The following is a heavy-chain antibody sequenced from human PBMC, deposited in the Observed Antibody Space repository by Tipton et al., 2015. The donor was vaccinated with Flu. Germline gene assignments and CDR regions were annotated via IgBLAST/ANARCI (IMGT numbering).Heavy chain of an antibody. J-gene: IGHJ5*02. CDR2: IFYSAST. D-gene: IGHD6-19*01. V-gene: IGHV4-30-4*08. Sequence: LRLSCTVSGGSLSSVYWSWIRQPPGKGLEWIGYIFYSASTYYNLSLKSRAIISVDSSKNQFSLKLNSVTVADTAVYFCARQKAVAGTFCFDPWGQGTLVTVSS. CDR3: ARQKAVAGTFCFDP. CDR1: GGSLSSVY.